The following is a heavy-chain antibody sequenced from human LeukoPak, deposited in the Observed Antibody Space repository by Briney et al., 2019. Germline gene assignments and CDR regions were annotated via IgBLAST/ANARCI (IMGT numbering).Heavy chain of an antibody. Sequence: GASVKVSCKASGYTFTSYDINWVRQATGQGLEWMGWMNPNSGNTGCAQKFQGRVTMTRNTSISTAYMELSSLRSEDTAVYYCAREGLEHEGNWFDPWGQGTLVTVSS. D-gene: IGHD1/OR15-1a*01. CDR3: AREGLEHEGNWFDP. J-gene: IGHJ5*02. V-gene: IGHV1-8*01. CDR2: MNPNSGNT. CDR1: GYTFTSYD.